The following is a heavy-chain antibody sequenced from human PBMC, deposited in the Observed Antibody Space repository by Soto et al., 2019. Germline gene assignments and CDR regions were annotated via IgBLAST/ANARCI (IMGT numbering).Heavy chain of an antibody. CDR1: DGSISSYD. J-gene: IGHJ5*02. CDR3: GRARIAAAACWFDP. CDR2: IYYSGST. V-gene: IGHV4-59*01. Sequence: SETLSLTSTVADGSISSYDWSWIRQPPGKGLEWIGYIYYSGSTNYNPSLKSRVTISVDTSKNQFSLKLSSVTAADTAVYYCGRARIAAAACWFDPWGQGTLVTV. D-gene: IGHD6-13*01.